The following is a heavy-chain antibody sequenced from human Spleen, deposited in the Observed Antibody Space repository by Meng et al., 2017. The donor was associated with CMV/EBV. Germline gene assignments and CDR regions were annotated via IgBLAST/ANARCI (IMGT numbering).Heavy chain of an antibody. Sequence: SISSGGYYWSWRRQHPGKGLEWIGYIYYSGSTYYNPSLKSRVTISVDTSKNQFSLKLSSVTAADTAVYYCARANIGGSSSSGISNDYWGQGTLVTVSS. J-gene: IGHJ4*02. V-gene: IGHV4-31*02. CDR3: ARANIGGSSSSGISNDY. CDR1: SISSGGYY. CDR2: IYYSGST. D-gene: IGHD6-6*01.